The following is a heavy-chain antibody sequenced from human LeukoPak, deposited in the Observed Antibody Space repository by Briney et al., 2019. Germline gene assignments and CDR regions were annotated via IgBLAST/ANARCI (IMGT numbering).Heavy chain of an antibody. CDR3: ARGIYYDSSGHYYLDV. Sequence: SETLSLTCAVYGGSFSGYYWTWIRQPPGKGLEWVGEINHSGTTNNNSSLKSRVTISVDTSNNQFSLNLISVTAADTALYYCARGIYYDSSGHYYLDVWGKGTTVTVS. CDR2: INHSGTT. CDR1: GGSFSGYY. D-gene: IGHD3-22*01. V-gene: IGHV4-34*01. J-gene: IGHJ6*03.